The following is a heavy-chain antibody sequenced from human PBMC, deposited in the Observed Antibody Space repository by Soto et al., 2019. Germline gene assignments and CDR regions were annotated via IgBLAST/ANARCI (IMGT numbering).Heavy chain of an antibody. Sequence: GASVKVSCKASGGTFSSYAISWVRQAPGQGLEWMGGIIPIFGTANYAQKFQGRVTITADESTSTAYMELSSLRSEDTAVYYCARSGYGIGYYYYGMDVWGQGTTVTVSS. J-gene: IGHJ6*02. CDR2: IIPIFGTA. CDR3: ARSGYGIGYYYYGMDV. D-gene: IGHD5-12*01. V-gene: IGHV1-69*13. CDR1: GGTFSSYA.